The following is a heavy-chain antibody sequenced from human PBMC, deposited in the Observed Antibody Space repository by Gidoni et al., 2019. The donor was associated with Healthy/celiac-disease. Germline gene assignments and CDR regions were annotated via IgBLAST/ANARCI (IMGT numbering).Heavy chain of an antibody. CDR3: ARENIYCSGGSCYPYYFDY. V-gene: IGHV4-4*02. CDR2: IYHSGST. D-gene: IGHD2-15*01. Sequence: QVQLQESGPGLVKPSGTLSLTCAVSGGSISSSNWWSWVRQPPGKGLEWIGEIYHSGSTTYNPSLKSRVTISVDKSKNQFSLKLSSVTAADTAVYYCARENIYCSGGSCYPYYFDYWGQGTLVTVSS. J-gene: IGHJ4*02. CDR1: GGSISSSNW.